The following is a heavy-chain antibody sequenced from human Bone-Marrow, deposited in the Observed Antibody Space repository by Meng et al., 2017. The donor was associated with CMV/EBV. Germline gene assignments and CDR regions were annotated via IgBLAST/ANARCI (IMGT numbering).Heavy chain of an antibody. CDR1: GGTFSSYA. CDR2: IIPIFGTA. J-gene: IGHJ6*02. Sequence: SVKVSCKASGGTFSSYAISWVRQAPGQGLEWMGGIIPIFGTANYAQKFQGRVTITTDESTSTAYMELSSLRSEETAVYYCARGPGITMVGGVIIPPLDYYYYGMDVWGQGTTVTVSS. CDR3: ARGPGITMVGGVIIPPLDYYYYGMDV. V-gene: IGHV1-69*05. D-gene: IGHD3-10*01.